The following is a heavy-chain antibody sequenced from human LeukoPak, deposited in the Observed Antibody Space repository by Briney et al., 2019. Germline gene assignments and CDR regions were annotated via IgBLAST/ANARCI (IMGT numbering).Heavy chain of an antibody. J-gene: IGHJ4*02. CDR1: GYIFTSYW. CDR2: IYPGDSDT. Sequence: PGESLKISCKGSGYIFTSYWIGWVRQMPGKGLEWMGIIYPGDSDTRYSPSFQGQVTISADKSISTAYLQWSSLKASDTAMYYCAYDILTGYPNPGFDYWGQGTLVTVSS. CDR3: AYDILTGYPNPGFDY. D-gene: IGHD3-9*01. V-gene: IGHV5-51*01.